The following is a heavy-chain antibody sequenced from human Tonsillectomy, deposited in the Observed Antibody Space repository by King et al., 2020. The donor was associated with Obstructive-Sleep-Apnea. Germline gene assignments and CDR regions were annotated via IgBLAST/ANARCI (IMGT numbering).Heavy chain of an antibody. Sequence: VQLVESGGGLVQPGGSLRLSCAASGFTFSSYSMNWVRQAPGKGLEWVSYISISCVSRYYADSVKGRFTISRDNAKNSLYLQRNSLRAEDTAVYCCARVSGVGDQPPWGYFDYWGQGTLVTVSS. V-gene: IGHV3-48*01. J-gene: IGHJ4*02. CDR3: ARVSGVGDQPPWGYFDY. CDR2: ISISCVSR. CDR1: GFTFSSYS. D-gene: IGHD1-26*01.